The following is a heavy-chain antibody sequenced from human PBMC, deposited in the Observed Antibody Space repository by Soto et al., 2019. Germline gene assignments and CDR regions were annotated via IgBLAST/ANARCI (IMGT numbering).Heavy chain of an antibody. D-gene: IGHD5-12*01. V-gene: IGHV4-31*03. Sequence: SETVSLTYTVFSGAISSGGYYWSWIRQHPGKGLEWIGYIYYSGSTYYNPSLKSRVTISVDTSKNQFSLKLSSVTAADTAVYYCAASCVACRGFNYYAMDVWGQGTTVTVSS. CDR3: AASCVACRGFNYYAMDV. CDR2: IYYSGST. CDR1: SGAISSGGYY. J-gene: IGHJ6*02.